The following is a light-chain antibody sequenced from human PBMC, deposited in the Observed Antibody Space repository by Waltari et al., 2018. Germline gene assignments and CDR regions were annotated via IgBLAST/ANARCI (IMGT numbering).Light chain of an antibody. J-gene: IGLJ7*01. CDR3: GTWDSSLSGAV. V-gene: IGLV1-51*02. CDR1: SSNIWNNY. Sequence: QSVLTQPPSVSAAPGQRVTISCSGGSSNIWNNYVSWYRQFPGTAPKLLIYENSEGPSGIPCRFSGSKSGTSATLDITGLQAGDEADYYCGTWDSSLSGAVFGGGTHLTVL. CDR2: ENS.